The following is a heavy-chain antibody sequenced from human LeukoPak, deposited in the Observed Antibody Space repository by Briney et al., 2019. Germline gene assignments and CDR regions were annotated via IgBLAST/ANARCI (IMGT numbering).Heavy chain of an antibody. CDR3: ARKRYYDSRGELGY. CDR2: ISSSSSTT. Sequence: GGSLRLSCAASGFTFSSYSMNWVRQAPGKGLEWVSYISSSSSTTYYADSVKGRFTISRDNAKNSLYLQMNSLRAEDTAVYYCARKRYYDSRGELGYWGQGTLVTVSS. V-gene: IGHV3-48*01. D-gene: IGHD3-22*01. CDR1: GFTFSSYS. J-gene: IGHJ4*02.